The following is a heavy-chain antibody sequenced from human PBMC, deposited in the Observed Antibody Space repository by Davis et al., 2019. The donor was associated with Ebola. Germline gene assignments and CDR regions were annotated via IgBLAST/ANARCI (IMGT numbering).Heavy chain of an antibody. V-gene: IGHV4-34*01. CDR2: INHSGST. CDR3: ASGFVVVPAAPWYFDY. CDR1: GGSFSGYY. D-gene: IGHD2-2*01. Sequence: PSETLSLTCAVYGGSFSGYYWSWIRQPPGKGLEWIGEINHSGSTNYNPSLKSRVTISVDTSKNQFSLKLSSVTAADTAVYYCASGFVVVPAAPWYFDYWGQGTLVTVSS. J-gene: IGHJ4*02.